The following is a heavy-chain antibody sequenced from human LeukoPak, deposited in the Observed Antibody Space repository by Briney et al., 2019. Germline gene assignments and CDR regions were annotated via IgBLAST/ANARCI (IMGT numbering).Heavy chain of an antibody. CDR1: GFTFSTYW. CDR3: ASRHPDIASP. CDR2: ISGSGVDI. D-gene: IGHD5-12*01. Sequence: PGGSLRLSCSASGFTFSTYWMSWVRQAPGKGLEWVSAISGSGVDIYYADSVKGRFTISRDNSKNTLFLQMNSLRVEDTAVYYCASRHPDIASPWGQGTLVTVSS. V-gene: IGHV3-23*01. J-gene: IGHJ5*02.